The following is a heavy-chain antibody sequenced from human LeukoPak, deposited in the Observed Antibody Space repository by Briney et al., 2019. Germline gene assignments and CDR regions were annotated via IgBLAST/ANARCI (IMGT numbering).Heavy chain of an antibody. J-gene: IGHJ2*01. V-gene: IGHV3-66*01. CDR2: IYSGGST. CDR1: GFTFSSYS. CDR3: ARNGAGYSSGWYPGYFDI. D-gene: IGHD6-19*01. Sequence: GGSLTLSCAASGFTFSSYSMNWVRQAPGKGVEWVSVIYSGGSTYYADSVKGRFTISRDNSKNTLYLQMNSLRAEDTAVYYCARNGAGYSSGWYPGYFDIWGRGTLVTVSS.